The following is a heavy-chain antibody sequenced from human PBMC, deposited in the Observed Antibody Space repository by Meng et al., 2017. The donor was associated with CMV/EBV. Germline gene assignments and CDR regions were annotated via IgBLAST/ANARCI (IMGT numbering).Heavy chain of an antibody. V-gene: IGHV4-39*07. CDR2: IYYSGST. D-gene: IGHD3-10*01. CDR3: AREGNYYGSGSYYAY. Sequence: QRPAQELCRGLVKPSEPLSLTGTGSGASISSSNYYLGWTRQPPGKGLDWIGSIYYSGSTYYNPSLKSRVTISVETSKNQFSPKLSSVTAADTAVYYCAREGNYYGSGSYYAYWGQGTLGTVSS. CDR1: GASISSSNYY. J-gene: IGHJ4*02.